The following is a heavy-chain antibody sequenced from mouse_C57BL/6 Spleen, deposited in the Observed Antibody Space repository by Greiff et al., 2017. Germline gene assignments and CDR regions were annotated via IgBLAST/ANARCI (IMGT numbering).Heavy chain of an antibody. CDR3: TPHYYGSGDYFDY. J-gene: IGHJ2*01. CDR2: IDPENGDT. D-gene: IGHD1-1*01. V-gene: IGHV14-4*01. CDR1: GFNIKDDY. Sequence: VQLQQSGAELVRPGASVKLSCTASGFNIKDDYMHWVKQRPEQGLEWIGWIDPENGDTEYASKFQGKATITADTTSNTAYLQLSSLTSEDTAVYYCTPHYYGSGDYFDYWGQGTTLTVSS.